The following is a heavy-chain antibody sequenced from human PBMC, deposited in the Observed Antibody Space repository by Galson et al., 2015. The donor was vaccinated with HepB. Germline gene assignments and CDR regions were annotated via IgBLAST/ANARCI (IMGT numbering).Heavy chain of an antibody. Sequence: SVKVSCKASGYTFTNNYIHWVRQAPGQGLGWMGVIRLSAGTTTYAQKFQGRVTTIGDTSTSTVYMELTSLRSEDTAVYYCAREGVSGGGLDVWGQGTVVAVSS. V-gene: IGHV1-46*03. CDR1: GYTFTNNY. D-gene: IGHD3-10*01. J-gene: IGHJ3*01. CDR2: IRLSAGTT. CDR3: AREGVSGGGLDV.